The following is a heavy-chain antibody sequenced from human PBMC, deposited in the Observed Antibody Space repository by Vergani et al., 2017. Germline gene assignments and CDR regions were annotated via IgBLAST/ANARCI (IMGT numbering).Heavy chain of an antibody. CDR2: ISGSGGST. CDR1: GFTFSSYA. CDR3: ARDVGATFSHFDY. J-gene: IGHJ4*02. V-gene: IGHV3-23*01. D-gene: IGHD1-26*01. Sequence: EVQLLESGGGLVQPGGSLRLSCAASGFTFSSYAMSWVRQAPGKGLEWVSAISGSGGSTYYADSVKGRFTISRDNSKNTLYLQMNSLRAEDTAVYYCARDVGATFSHFDYWGQGTLVTVSS.